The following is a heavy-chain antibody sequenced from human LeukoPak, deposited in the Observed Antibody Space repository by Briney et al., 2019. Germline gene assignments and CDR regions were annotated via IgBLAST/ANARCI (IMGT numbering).Heavy chain of an antibody. V-gene: IGHV4-30-2*01. J-gene: IGHJ4*03. CDR1: GGSISSGGYY. D-gene: IGHD3-3*01. Sequence: SETLSLTCTVSGGSISSGGYYWSWIRQPPGKGLEWIGYIYHSGSTYYNPSLKSRVTISVDRSKNQFSLKLSSVTAADTAVYYCARDDFPIFGGGFDYWGKGTTVTVSS. CDR3: ARDDFPIFGGGFDY. CDR2: IYHSGST.